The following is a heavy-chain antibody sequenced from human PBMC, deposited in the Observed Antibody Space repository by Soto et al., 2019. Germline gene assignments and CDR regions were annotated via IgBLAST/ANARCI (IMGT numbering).Heavy chain of an antibody. V-gene: IGHV4-34*01. J-gene: IGHJ3*02. CDR2: INHSGST. CDR1: GGSFSGYY. Sequence: ASETLSLTCAVYGGSFSGYYWSWIRQPPGKGLEWIGEINHSGSTNYNPSLKSRVTISVDTSKNQFSLKLSSVTAADTAVYYCASPPGVESCTNGVCPDSGDEAFDIWGQGTMVTVS. D-gene: IGHD2-8*01. CDR3: ASPPGVESCTNGVCPDSGDEAFDI.